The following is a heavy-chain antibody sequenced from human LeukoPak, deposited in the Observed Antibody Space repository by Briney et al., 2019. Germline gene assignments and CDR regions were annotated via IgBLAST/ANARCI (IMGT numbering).Heavy chain of an antibody. CDR3: ARASVLRSFYYYYMDV. V-gene: IGHV1-69*06. Sequence: ASVKVSCKASGGTFSSYAISWVRQAPGQGLEWMGGIIPIFGTANYAQKFQGRVTITADKSTSTAYMELSSLRSEDTAVYYCARASVLRSFYYYYMDVWGKGTTVTVSS. CDR1: GGTFSSYA. D-gene: IGHD5/OR15-5a*01. CDR2: IIPIFGTA. J-gene: IGHJ6*03.